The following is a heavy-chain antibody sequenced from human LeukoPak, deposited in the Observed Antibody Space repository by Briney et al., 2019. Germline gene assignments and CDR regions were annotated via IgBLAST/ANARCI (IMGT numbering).Heavy chain of an antibody. J-gene: IGHJ5*02. CDR2: ISSTSSSI. V-gene: IGHV3-48*04. Sequence: GGSLRLSCAAAGFTFSSYSMHWFRQAPGKGLEWVSYISSTSSSIQYADAVKGRFTISKDNAKNTLYLQMNSLRAEDTAVYYCARGGTASFDPWGQGTLVTVSS. CDR3: ARGGTASFDP. D-gene: IGHD1-1*01. CDR1: GFTFSSYS.